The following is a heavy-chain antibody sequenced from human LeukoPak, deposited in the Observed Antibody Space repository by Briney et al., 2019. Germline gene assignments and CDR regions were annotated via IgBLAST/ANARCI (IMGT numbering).Heavy chain of an antibody. V-gene: IGHV3-33*01. CDR3: ARVSEDYSSGWYEEYFQY. CDR2: IWYDGSKK. D-gene: IGHD6-19*01. Sequence: AGGSLRLSCAASGFSSYGMHWVRRAPGKGLEWVAVIWYDGSKKNYADSVKGRFTISRDNSKNTLNLQMTSLRAEDTAVYYCARVSEDYSSGWYEEYFQYWGQGTLVIVSS. CDR1: GFSSYG. J-gene: IGHJ1*01.